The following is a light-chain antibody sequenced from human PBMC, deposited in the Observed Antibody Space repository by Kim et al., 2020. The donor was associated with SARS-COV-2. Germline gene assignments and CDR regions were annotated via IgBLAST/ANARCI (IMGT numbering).Light chain of an antibody. CDR3: ATWDDSLAGYV. CDR2: DND. V-gene: IGLV1-47*01. Sequence: QGVAISCSRSRTNIGKHYLYCYPQVPGTAPQLLIRDNDQRPSGVSDRFSASKSGTSASLAISGLRSEDEADYYCATWDDSLAGYVFGTGTKVTVL. CDR1: RTNIGKHY. J-gene: IGLJ1*01.